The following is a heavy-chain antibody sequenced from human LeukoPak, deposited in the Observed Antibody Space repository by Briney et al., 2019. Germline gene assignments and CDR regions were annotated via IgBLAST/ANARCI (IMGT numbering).Heavy chain of an antibody. CDR1: GGTFSSYA. V-gene: IGHV1-69*13. CDR2: IIPIFGTA. Sequence: SVKVSCKASGGTFSSYAISWVRQAPGQGLEWMGGIIPIFGTANYAQKFQGRVTITADESTSTAYMELSSLRSEDTAVYYCAILAAADRRLYYHYYMDVWGKGTTVTVSS. J-gene: IGHJ6*03. CDR3: AILAAADRRLYYHYYMDV. D-gene: IGHD6-13*01.